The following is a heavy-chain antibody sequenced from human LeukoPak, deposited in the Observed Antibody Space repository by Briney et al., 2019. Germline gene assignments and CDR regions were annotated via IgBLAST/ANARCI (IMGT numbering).Heavy chain of an antibody. V-gene: IGHV4-39*01. CDR2: IYYSGST. J-gene: IGHJ4*02. CDR3: ARHAPYSSGWYYFDY. D-gene: IGHD6-19*01. Sequence: SETLSLTCTVSGGSISSSSHYWGWIRQPPGKGLEWIGSIYYSGSTYYNPSLKSRVTISVDTSKNQFSLKLNSVTAADTAVYYCARHAPYSSGWYYFDYWGQGTLVTVSS. CDR1: GGSISSSSHY.